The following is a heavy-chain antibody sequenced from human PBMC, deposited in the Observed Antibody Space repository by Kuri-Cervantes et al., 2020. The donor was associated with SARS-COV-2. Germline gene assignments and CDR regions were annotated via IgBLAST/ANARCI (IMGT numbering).Heavy chain of an antibody. CDR1: GGSFSSYY. J-gene: IGHJ6*03. Sequence: SEPLSPTCTVPGGSFSSYYWSWIRQPAGKGLEWIGRIYTSGSTNYNPSLKSRVTMSVDTSKYQFSLKLSSVTAADTAVYYCARDFSGRLTGDHYYYYYMDVWGKGTTVTVSS. V-gene: IGHV4-4*07. CDR2: IYTSGST. D-gene: IGHD7-27*01. CDR3: ARDFSGRLTGDHYYYYYMDV.